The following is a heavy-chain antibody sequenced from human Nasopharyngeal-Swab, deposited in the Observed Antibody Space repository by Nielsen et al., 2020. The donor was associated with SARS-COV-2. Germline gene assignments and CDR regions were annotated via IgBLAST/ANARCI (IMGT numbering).Heavy chain of an antibody. V-gene: IGHV3-73*01. CDR2: IKSKANSYAT. J-gene: IGHJ4*02. Sequence: GGSLRLSCAASEFTFSGFAMHWVRQASGKGLEWVGHIKSKANSYATTYAASVKGRFTISRDDSKNTAFLQMNSLETEDTAVYYYTRSGAYSSGWFLGDYWGQGTLVTVSS. D-gene: IGHD6-19*01. CDR1: EFTFSGFA. CDR3: TRSGAYSSGWFLGDY.